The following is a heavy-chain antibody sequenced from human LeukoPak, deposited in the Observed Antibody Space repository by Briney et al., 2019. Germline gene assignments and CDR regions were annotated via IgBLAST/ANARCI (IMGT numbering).Heavy chain of an antibody. V-gene: IGHV4-61*02. D-gene: IGHD3-10*01. Sequence: PSETLSLTCTVSGGSISSSSYYWSWIRQPAGKGLEWIGRVYNSGSTSYNPSLKSRVTISIDTSKNQFSLKLNSVTAADTAIYYCAREYFGRKYYFDYWGQGSLVAVSS. CDR3: AREYFGRKYYFDY. CDR2: VYNSGST. CDR1: GGSISSSSYY. J-gene: IGHJ4*02.